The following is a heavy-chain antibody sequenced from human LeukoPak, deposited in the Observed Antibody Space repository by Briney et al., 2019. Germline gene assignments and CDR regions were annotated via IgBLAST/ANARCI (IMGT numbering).Heavy chain of an antibody. V-gene: IGHV1-46*01. CDR3: ARVPFKWGYFDY. D-gene: IGHD7-27*01. CDR2: INPSGGST. J-gene: IGHJ4*02. Sequence: ASVKVSCKASGYTFTSYYMHWVRQAPGQGLEWMGIINPSGGSTSYAQKFQGRVTMTRDTSTSTVYMELSSLRSEDPAVYYCARVPFKWGYFDYWGQGTLVTVSS. CDR1: GYTFTSYY.